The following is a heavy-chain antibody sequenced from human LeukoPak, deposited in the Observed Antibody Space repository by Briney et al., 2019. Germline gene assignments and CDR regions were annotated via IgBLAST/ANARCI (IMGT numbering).Heavy chain of an antibody. CDR3: VRGDSRDF. J-gene: IGHJ4*02. Sequence: GGSLRLSCAASGFTFISYAMTWVRQAPGKGLEWVSTISGSGDSTYYADSVKGRFTVSRDNSKDTLYLQMNSLRGDDTAVYYCVRGDSRDFWGQGTLVTVSS. V-gene: IGHV3-23*01. CDR1: GFTFISYA. CDR2: ISGSGDST. D-gene: IGHD6-13*01.